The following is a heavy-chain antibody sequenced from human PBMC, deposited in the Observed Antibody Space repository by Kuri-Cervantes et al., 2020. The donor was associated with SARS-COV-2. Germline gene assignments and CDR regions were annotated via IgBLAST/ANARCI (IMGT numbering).Heavy chain of an antibody. Sequence: AASXXTFSSYGMHCVRQAPGKGLEWVAVISYDGSNKYYADSVKGRFTISRDNSKNTLYLQMNSLRAEDTAVYYCAKDEHYDSRTELLFDYWGQGTLVTVSS. V-gene: IGHV3-30*18. CDR2: ISYDGSNK. D-gene: IGHD3-22*01. CDR3: AKDEHYDSRTELLFDY. CDR1: XXTFSSYG. J-gene: IGHJ4*02.